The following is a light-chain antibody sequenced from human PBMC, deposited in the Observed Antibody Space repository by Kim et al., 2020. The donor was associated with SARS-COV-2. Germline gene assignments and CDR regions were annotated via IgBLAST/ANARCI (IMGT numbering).Light chain of an antibody. CDR3: SSYTTTTNRV. V-gene: IGLV2-14*03. J-gene: IGLJ3*02. CDR1: SSNVGGYNY. CDR2: DVG. Sequence: QSALTQPASVSGSPGQSITISCTGTSSNVGGYNYVSWYQQHPGKAPKLMIYDVGTRPSGVSDRFSGSKSGNTASLTISGLQTEDEADYYCSSYTTTTNRVFGGGTKLTVL.